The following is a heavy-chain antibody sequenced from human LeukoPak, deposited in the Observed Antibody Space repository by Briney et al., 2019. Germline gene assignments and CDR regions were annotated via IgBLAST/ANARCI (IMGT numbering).Heavy chain of an antibody. V-gene: IGHV4-59*01. Sequence: PSETLSLTCTVSGGSISSYYWSWIRQPPGKGLEWIGYIYYSGSTNYNPSLKSRVNISLDTSKDQFSLKLSSVTAADTAVYYCARVKFYYGSGSYGWFDLWGQGTLVTVSS. CDR2: IYYSGST. J-gene: IGHJ5*02. D-gene: IGHD3-10*01. CDR1: GGSISSYY. CDR3: ARVKFYYGSGSYGWFDL.